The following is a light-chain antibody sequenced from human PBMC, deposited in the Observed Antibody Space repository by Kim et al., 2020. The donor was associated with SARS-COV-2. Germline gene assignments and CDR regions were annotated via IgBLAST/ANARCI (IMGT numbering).Light chain of an antibody. J-gene: IGKJ1*01. CDR2: GAS. CDR3: QQYGSSPRT. V-gene: IGKV3-20*01. Sequence: SPGERATLSCRASQSVSSSYLAWYQQKPVQAPRLLIYGASSRATGIPDRFSGSGSGTDFTLTISRLEPEDFAVYYCQQYGSSPRTFGQGTKVDIK. CDR1: QSVSSSY.